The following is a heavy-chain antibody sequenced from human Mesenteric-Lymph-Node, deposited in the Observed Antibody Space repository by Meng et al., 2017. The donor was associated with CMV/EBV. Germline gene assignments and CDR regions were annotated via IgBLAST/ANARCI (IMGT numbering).Heavy chain of an antibody. CDR3: AKDRGLGDWYFDL. V-gene: IGHV3-23*01. Sequence: GGSLRLSCAASGFTFSSYAMSWVRQAPGKGLEWVSAIRASTGSTYYADSVKGRFTISRDNSKNTLYLQMHSLRAEDTAVYYCAKDRGLGDWYFDLWGRGTLVTVSS. CDR2: IRASTGST. CDR1: GFTFSSYA. D-gene: IGHD3-16*01. J-gene: IGHJ2*01.